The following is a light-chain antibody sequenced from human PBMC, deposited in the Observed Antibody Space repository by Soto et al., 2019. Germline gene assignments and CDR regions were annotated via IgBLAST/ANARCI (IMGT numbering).Light chain of an antibody. Sequence: EMVVTQSPATLSVSPGERATLSCRASQDVSSNLAWYQQKPGQAPRLLIYGASTRATGTPARFSGSASGTEFTLTISSLQSEDYAVYFCQQYIRWPLTFGGGTKVEIK. V-gene: IGKV3-15*01. CDR3: QQYIRWPLT. CDR2: GAS. CDR1: QDVSSN. J-gene: IGKJ4*01.